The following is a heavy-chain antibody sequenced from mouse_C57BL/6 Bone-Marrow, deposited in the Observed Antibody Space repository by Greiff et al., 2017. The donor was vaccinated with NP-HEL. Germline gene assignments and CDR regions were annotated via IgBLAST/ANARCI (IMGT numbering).Heavy chain of an antibody. CDR1: GYTFTSYW. J-gene: IGHJ2*01. D-gene: IGHD1-1*01. Sequence: QVQLKQPGAELVKPGASVKLSCKASGYTFTSYWMHWVKQRPGRGLEWIGRIDPNSGGTKYNEKFKSKATLTVDKPSSTAYMQLSSLTSEDSAVYYCARSRVTTVVAGDYFDYWGQGTTLTVSS. CDR2: IDPNSGGT. CDR3: ARSRVTTVVAGDYFDY. V-gene: IGHV1-72*01.